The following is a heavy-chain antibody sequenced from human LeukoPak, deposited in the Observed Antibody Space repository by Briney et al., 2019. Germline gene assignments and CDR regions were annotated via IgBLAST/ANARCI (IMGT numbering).Heavy chain of an antibody. CDR2: IKQDGSEK. J-gene: IGHJ5*02. V-gene: IGHV3-7*01. Sequence: PGGSLRLSCAASGFTFSSYSMNWVRQAPGKGLEWVANIKQDGSEKYYVDSAKGRFTISRDNAKNSLYLQMNSLRAEDTAVYYCARGCSGGSCYESKFDPWGQGTLVTVSS. CDR1: GFTFSSYS. CDR3: ARGCSGGSCYESKFDP. D-gene: IGHD2-15*01.